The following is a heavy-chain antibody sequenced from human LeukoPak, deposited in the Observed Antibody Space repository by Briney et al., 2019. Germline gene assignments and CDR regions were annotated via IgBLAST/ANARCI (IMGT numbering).Heavy chain of an antibody. CDR3: ARTQTPGVGANDAFDI. Sequence: GGSLRLSCAASGFTFDDYGMSWVRQAPGKGLEWVSGINWNGGSTGYADSVKGRFTISRDNAKNSLYLRMNSLRAEDTALYYCARTQTPGVGANDAFDIWGQGTMVTVSS. V-gene: IGHV3-20*04. CDR1: GFTFDDYG. D-gene: IGHD1-26*01. CDR2: INWNGGST. J-gene: IGHJ3*02.